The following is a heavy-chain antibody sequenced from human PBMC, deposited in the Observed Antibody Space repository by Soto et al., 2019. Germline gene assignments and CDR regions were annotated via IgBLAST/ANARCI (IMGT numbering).Heavy chain of an antibody. D-gene: IGHD2-8*02. CDR2: INHSGST. J-gene: IGHJ4*02. CDR3: ARDKITGLFDY. V-gene: IGHV4-34*01. CDR1: GWSFSGYS. Sequence: SETLSLTCAVYGWSFSGYSWTWIRQPPGTGLEWIGEINHSGSTNYNPSLKSRVTISVDTSKNQFSLKLTSVTAADTAVYYCARDKITGLFDYWGQGTLVT.